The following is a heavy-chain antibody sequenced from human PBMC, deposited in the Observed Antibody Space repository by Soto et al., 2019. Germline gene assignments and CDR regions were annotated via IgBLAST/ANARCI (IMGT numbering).Heavy chain of an antibody. J-gene: IGHJ4*02. CDR1: GFTFSNAW. CDR3: TTNPMVPF. Sequence: PGGSLRLSCVASGFTFSNAWMNWVRQAPGKGLEWVGRIKSKTNGGAIHYAAPVKGRFTISRDDSKSTLYLQMNSLEAEDTAVYFCTTNPMVPFWGQGTLVTVSS. D-gene: IGHD3-10*01. V-gene: IGHV3-15*07. CDR2: IKSKTNGGAI.